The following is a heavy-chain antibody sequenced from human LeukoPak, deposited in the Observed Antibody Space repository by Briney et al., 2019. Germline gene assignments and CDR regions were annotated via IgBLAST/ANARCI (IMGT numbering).Heavy chain of an antibody. D-gene: IGHD2-2*01. Sequence: GGSLRLSCAASGFTVSSNYMSWVRQAPGKGLEWVSVIYSGGSTYYADSVKGRFTISRDNSKNTLYLQMNSLRAEDTAVYYCARDLLTPQRIDIWGQGTMVTVSP. V-gene: IGHV3-53*01. J-gene: IGHJ3*02. CDR3: ARDLLTPQRIDI. CDR2: IYSGGST. CDR1: GFTVSSNY.